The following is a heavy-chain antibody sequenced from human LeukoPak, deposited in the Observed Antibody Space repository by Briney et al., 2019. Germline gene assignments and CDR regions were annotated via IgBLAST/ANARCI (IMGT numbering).Heavy chain of an antibody. J-gene: IGHJ4*02. CDR1: GFTVTNNY. CDR2: IYSGGST. CDR3: ATVIDNSGSLGF. D-gene: IGHD3-22*01. Sequence: PGGSLRLSCAASGFTVTNNYMSWVRQAPGKGLEWVSVIYSGGSTYYTDSVKGRFTISRDSSKNTLYLQMNSLGAEGTAVYYCATVIDNSGSLGFWGQGTLVTVSS. V-gene: IGHV3-53*01.